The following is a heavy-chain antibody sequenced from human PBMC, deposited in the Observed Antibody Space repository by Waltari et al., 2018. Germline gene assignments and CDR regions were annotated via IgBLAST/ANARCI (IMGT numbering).Heavy chain of an antibody. V-gene: IGHV3-23*01. CDR2: IRDRGGRT. CDR3: AKVRGSIAVAAQGGHYFDN. Sequence: EVRLLESGGGLVQPGGSMRLSCAASGFTFSTYGMSWVRQAPGKGLELVSAIRDRGGRTDSSASVKGRFPISRDHSKNTLYLQMNSLRAEDTAIYYCAKVRGSIAVAAQGGHYFDNWGQGTLVTVSS. D-gene: IGHD6-19*01. CDR1: GFTFSTYG. J-gene: IGHJ4*02.